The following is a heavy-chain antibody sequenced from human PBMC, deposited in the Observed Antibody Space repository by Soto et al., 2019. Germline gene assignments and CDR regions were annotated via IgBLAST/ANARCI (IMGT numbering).Heavy chain of an antibody. CDR2: LDSGGSST. D-gene: IGHD3-10*01. V-gene: IGHV3-74*01. CDR1: GFTFISYW. J-gene: IGHJ4*02. CDR3: ARWFTYGNFDYFDY. Sequence: PGGSLRLSCAASGFTFISYWMYWFRQAPRKGLVWVSRLDSGGSSTAYADSVKGRFTISRDNAKNTLYLQMNGLRAEDTAVYYCARWFTYGNFDYFDYWGQGTQVTVSS.